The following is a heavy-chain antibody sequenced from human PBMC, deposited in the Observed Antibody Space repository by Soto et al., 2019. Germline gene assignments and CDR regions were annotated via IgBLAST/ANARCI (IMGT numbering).Heavy chain of an antibody. CDR2: IDPSGGIT. V-gene: IGHV1-46*01. J-gene: IGHJ4*02. CDR3: ARDVISHANYETIRYYFDH. Sequence: QVQLSQFGAEVKKPGASVKVSCKASGYSFTNFHIHWVRQAPGQGLEWMGMIDPSGGITRDAQRLQGRITMTRDASTSIVYIELRILISEDTAVYYCARDVISHANYETIRYYFDHWGQGTLLTVSS. D-gene: IGHD3-22*01. CDR1: GYSFTNFH.